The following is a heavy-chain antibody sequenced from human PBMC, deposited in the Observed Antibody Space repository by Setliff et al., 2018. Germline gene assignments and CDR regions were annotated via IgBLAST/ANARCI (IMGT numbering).Heavy chain of an antibody. D-gene: IGHD1-26*01. CDR1: GDSISSSNW. V-gene: IGHV4-4*02. J-gene: IGHJ6*02. CDR3: ARSSYSGSYLNV. Sequence: SETLSLTCAVSGDSISSSNWWNWVRQPPGKGLGWIGEIYHSGSTKYNPSLKSRVTISVDKSKNQFSLKLSSVTAADTAVYYCARSSYSGSYLNVWGQGTTVTVSS. CDR2: IYHSGST.